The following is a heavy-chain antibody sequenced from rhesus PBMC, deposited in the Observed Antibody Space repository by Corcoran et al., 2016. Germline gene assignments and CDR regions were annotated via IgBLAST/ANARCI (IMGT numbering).Heavy chain of an antibody. Sequence: QVQLQESGPGVVKPSETLSLTCAVSGGSITSAYYFWSWIRQPPGKGLEWMGGIYSNGESTNYNPPLKSRVTISKDTSKNLLSLKLTSVTAADTAVYYCARNGRGSSWSYYFDYWGQGVLVTVSS. V-gene: IGHV4S12*01. CDR2: IYSNGEST. D-gene: IGHD6-13*01. CDR1: GGSITSAYYF. CDR3: ARNGRGSSWSYYFDY. J-gene: IGHJ4*01.